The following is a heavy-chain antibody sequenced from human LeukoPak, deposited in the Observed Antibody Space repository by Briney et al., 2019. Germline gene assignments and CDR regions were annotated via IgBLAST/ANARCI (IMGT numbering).Heavy chain of an antibody. D-gene: IGHD6-13*01. CDR2: IYHSGST. Sequence: SETLSLTCAVSGYSISSGYYWGSIRQPPGKGLEWIGSIYHSGSTYYNPSLKSRVTISVDTSKNQLSLKLSSVTAADTAVYDCARDRGTAAAGPDFDYWGQGTLVTVSS. V-gene: IGHV4-38-2*02. CDR1: GYSISSGYY. J-gene: IGHJ4*02. CDR3: ARDRGTAAAGPDFDY.